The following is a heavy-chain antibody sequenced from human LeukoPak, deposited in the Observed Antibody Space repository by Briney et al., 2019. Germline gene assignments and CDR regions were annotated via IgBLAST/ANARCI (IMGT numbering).Heavy chain of an antibody. Sequence: SETLSLTCTVSGGSISSSNWWSWVRQPPGKGLEWIGEIYHSGSTNYNPSPKSRVTISVDKSKNQFSLKLSSVTAADTAVYYCARETAAAAGPFDYWGQGTLVTVSS. CDR3: ARETAAAAGPFDY. V-gene: IGHV4-4*02. D-gene: IGHD6-13*01. CDR1: GGSISSSNW. J-gene: IGHJ4*02. CDR2: IYHSGST.